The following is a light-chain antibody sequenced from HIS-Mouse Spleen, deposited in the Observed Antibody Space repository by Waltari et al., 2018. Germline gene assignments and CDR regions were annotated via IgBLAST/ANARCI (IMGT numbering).Light chain of an antibody. Sequence: EIVMTQSPATLSVSPGERATLSCRASQSVSSNLAWYQQKPGQAPRLLIYGASTRGPGIPGQVKGHWSGTEFTLTISSLQSEDFAVYYCQQYNNWPWTFGQGTKVEIK. CDR2: GAS. CDR1: QSVSSN. CDR3: QQYNNWPWT. J-gene: IGKJ1*01. V-gene: IGKV3-15*01.